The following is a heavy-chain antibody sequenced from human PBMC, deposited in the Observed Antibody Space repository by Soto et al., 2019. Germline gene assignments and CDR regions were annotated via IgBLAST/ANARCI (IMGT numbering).Heavy chain of an antibody. CDR2: ISTYTGNT. D-gene: IGHD3-10*01. J-gene: IGHJ6*02. CDR1: GYTFTNYD. V-gene: IGHV1-18*01. CDR3: ARGYYYGSGRPTPGGMDV. Sequence: ASVKVSCKASGYTFTNYDINWVRQAPGQGLGWMGWISTYTGNTNYAQKLQGRVTITTDTSTSTAYMELRSLRSDDTAVYYCARGYYYGSGRPTPGGMDVWG.